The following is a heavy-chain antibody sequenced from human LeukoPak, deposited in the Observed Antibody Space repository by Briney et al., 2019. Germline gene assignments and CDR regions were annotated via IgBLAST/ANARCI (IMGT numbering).Heavy chain of an antibody. Sequence: SETLSLTCTVSGYSTSSGYYWGWIRQPPGKGLEWIGSVFHTGSTNYNPSLKSRVTISVDTSKNQFSLKLSSVTAADTAVYYCARVRLLRYFDWLSRMYYFDYWGQGTLVTVSS. D-gene: IGHD3-9*01. CDR1: GYSTSSGYY. V-gene: IGHV4-38-2*02. CDR3: ARVRLLRYFDWLSRMYYFDY. J-gene: IGHJ4*02. CDR2: VFHTGST.